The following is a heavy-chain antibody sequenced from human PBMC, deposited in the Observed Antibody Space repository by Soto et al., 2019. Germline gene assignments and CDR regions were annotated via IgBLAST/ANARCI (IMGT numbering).Heavy chain of an antibody. V-gene: IGHV3-53*01. CDR2: IYSGGST. D-gene: IGHD3-22*01. Sequence: EVQLVESGGGLIQPGGSLRLSCAASGFTVSSNYMSWVRQAPGKGLEWVSVIYSGGSTYYADSVKGRFTISRDNSKNTLYLQMNSLRAEDTAVYYCSTSTRTYYYDSSGYSRARHYGMDVWGQGTTVTVSS. J-gene: IGHJ6*02. CDR3: STSTRTYYYDSSGYSRARHYGMDV. CDR1: GFTVSSNY.